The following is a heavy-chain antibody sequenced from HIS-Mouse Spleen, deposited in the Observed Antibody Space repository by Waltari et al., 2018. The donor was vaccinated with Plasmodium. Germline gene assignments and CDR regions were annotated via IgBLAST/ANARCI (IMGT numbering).Heavy chain of an antibody. CDR3: AREDILTGYYNDYWYFDL. V-gene: IGHV3-21*01. CDR1: GFTFSSYS. D-gene: IGHD3-9*01. Sequence: EVQLVESGGGLVKPGGSLRLSCAASGFTFSSYSMNWVRQAPGKGVRWVSSIRSSSSYIYYADEVKGRFTISRDNAKNSLYLQMNSLRAEDTAVYYCAREDILTGYYNDYWYFDLWGRGTLVTVSS. CDR2: IRSSSSYI. J-gene: IGHJ2*01.